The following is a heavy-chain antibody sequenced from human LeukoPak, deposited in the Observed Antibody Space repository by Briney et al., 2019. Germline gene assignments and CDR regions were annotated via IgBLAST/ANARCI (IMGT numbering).Heavy chain of an antibody. CDR1: GFTFSSYA. D-gene: IGHD3-10*01. J-gene: IGHJ4*02. V-gene: IGHV3-23*01. CDR2: ISSSGGST. Sequence: PGGSLRLSCAASGFTFSSYAMSWVRQAPAKGLEWVSAISSSGGSTHYADSVKGRFTISRDNSKNTLYLQMNSLRAEDTAVYYCAKKWFEIDYWGQGALVTVSS. CDR3: AKKWFEIDY.